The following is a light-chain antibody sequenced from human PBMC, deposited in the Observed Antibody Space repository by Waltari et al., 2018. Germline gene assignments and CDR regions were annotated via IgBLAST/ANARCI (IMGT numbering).Light chain of an antibody. CDR2: DAS. Sequence: DIVLTQSPATLSLSPGERPTPSCRASPSVSSYLAWYQQKPGQAPRLLISDASNRATGIPARFSGSGSGTDFTLTISSLEPEDFAVYYCQQRSNWPPITFGQGTRLEIK. CDR3: QQRSNWPPIT. CDR1: PSVSSY. V-gene: IGKV3-11*01. J-gene: IGKJ5*01.